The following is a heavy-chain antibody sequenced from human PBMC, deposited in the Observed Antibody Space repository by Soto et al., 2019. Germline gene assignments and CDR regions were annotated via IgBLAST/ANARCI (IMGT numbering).Heavy chain of an antibody. V-gene: IGHV3-23*01. Sequence: PGGSPRLGCAASGFSVCNYAVGWVLQAPGKGLEWVSAISGNGDKTYYSDSVKGRFPISRDNSKNTLYLQMNSLRAEDTAVYFCAKETSLDRGLVAVDYRGQGTLVTGSS. J-gene: IGHJ4*02. CDR3: AKETSLDRGLVAVDY. D-gene: IGHD3-10*01. CDR1: GFSVCNYA. CDR2: ISGNGDKT.